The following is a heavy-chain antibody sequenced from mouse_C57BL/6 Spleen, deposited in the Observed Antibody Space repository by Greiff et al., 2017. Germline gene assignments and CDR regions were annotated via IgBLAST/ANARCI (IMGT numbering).Heavy chain of an antibody. CDR2: IYPRDGST. V-gene: IGHV1-78*01. J-gene: IGHJ4*01. CDR3: ALTGTRYYYAMDY. Sequence: VQLQQSDAELVKPGASVKISCKVSGYTFTDHTIHCMKQRPEQGLEWIGYIYPRDGSTKYNEKFKGKATLTADKSSSTAYMQLNSLTSEDSAVYFCALTGTRYYYAMDYWGQGTSVTVSS. CDR1: GYTFTDHT. D-gene: IGHD4-1*01.